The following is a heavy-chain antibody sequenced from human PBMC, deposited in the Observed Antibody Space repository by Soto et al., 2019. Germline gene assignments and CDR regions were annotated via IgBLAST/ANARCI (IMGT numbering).Heavy chain of an antibody. Sequence: SSETLSLTCAVYGGSFSGYYWTWVRQPPGKGLEWIGEINHSGSTNYSPSLKSRVIISVDTSKNQFSLKLSSVTAADTAVYWCASNWRDFDPWAQGTLVTVSS. V-gene: IGHV4-34*01. CDR3: ASNWRDFDP. CDR2: INHSGST. J-gene: IGHJ5*02. D-gene: IGHD1-20*01. CDR1: GGSFSGYY.